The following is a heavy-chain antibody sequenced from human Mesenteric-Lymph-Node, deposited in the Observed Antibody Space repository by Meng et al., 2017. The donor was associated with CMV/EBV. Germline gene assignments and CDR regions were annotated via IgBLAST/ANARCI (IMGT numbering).Heavy chain of an antibody. CDR1: GWSFSGDY. J-gene: IGHJ4*02. CDR3: ARHQRWLKSEGGFNY. CDR2: INHSGST. V-gene: IGHV4-34*01. Sequence: QEQLQRVVSGLYKPLEPLPLPCAVYGWSFSGDYWSWIRQPPGKGLEWIGEINHSGSTNYNPSLKSRVTISVDTSKNQFSLKLSSVTAADTAVYYCARHQRWLKSEGGFNYWGQGTLVTVSS. D-gene: IGHD4-23*01.